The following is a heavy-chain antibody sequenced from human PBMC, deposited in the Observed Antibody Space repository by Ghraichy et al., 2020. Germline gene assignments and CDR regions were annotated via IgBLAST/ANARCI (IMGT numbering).Heavy chain of an antibody. CDR1: GGSISSRSYY. D-gene: IGHD4-17*01. J-gene: IGHJ1*01. V-gene: IGHV4-39*01. CDR2: IYYSGNT. Sequence: SETLSLTCTVSGGSISSRSYYWGWIRQPPGKGLEWIGTIYYSGNTYYNPSLKSQVTISVDTSKNQFSLRLDSVTAADTAVYYCARTYGDYGPEYFHFWGQGTLVTVSP. CDR3: ARTYGDYGPEYFHF.